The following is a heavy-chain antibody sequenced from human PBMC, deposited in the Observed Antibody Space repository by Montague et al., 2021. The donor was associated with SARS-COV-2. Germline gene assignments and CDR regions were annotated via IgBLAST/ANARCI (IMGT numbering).Heavy chain of an antibody. J-gene: IGHJ5*02. CDR2: IYYTGGT. Sequence: SETLSLTCSVSGGSISGYCWSWIRQSPGKGLEWVGYIYYTGGTNYNPSLEGRVTISLDTSKNQFSLRLSSVTPADTAVYYCARDWAVLTRDGYNYGWFDPWGPGTLVTVSS. CDR1: GGSISGYC. V-gene: IGHV4-59*01. CDR3: ARDWAVLTRDGYNYGWFDP. D-gene: IGHD5-24*01.